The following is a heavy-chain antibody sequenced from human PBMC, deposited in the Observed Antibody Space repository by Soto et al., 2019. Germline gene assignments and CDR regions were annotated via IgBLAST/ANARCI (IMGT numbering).Heavy chain of an antibody. Sequence: SQTLSLTCAISGDSVSNNSAAWNWIRQSPSRGLEWLGRTYYRSKWFNDYAVSVKSRITINPDTSKNQFSLQLNSVTPVDTAVYYCSRDRAVAGTYYYGMDVWGQGTTVTVSS. CDR3: SRDRAVAGTYYYGMDV. CDR1: GDSVSNNSAA. V-gene: IGHV6-1*01. D-gene: IGHD6-19*01. CDR2: TYYRSKWFN. J-gene: IGHJ6*02.